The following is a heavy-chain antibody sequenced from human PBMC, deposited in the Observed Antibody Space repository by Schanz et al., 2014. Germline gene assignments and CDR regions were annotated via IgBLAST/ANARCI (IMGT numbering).Heavy chain of an antibody. J-gene: IGHJ3*02. Sequence: QVQLVESGGGLVKPGGSLRLSCAASGFIFSDYYMAWIRQAPGKGPEYVSYISSGGTTTYHSDSVKSRFTISRDNSRNTLYLQMNSLRAEDTAVYYCARDGYSVVVISPTESFDIWGQGTMVTVSP. D-gene: IGHD2-21*01. CDR3: ARDGYSVVVISPTESFDI. V-gene: IGHV3-11*04. CDR1: GFIFSDYY. CDR2: ISSGGTTT.